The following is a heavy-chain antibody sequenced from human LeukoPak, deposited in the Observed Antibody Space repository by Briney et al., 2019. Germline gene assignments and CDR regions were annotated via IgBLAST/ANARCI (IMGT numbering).Heavy chain of an antibody. CDR2: IFPGDSDT. D-gene: IGHD5-12*01. J-gene: IGHJ4*02. CDR1: GYSFTSYW. CDR3: ARRIGYSGFDY. Sequence: GESLKISCKGSGYSFTSYWVGWVRQPPGKGLEWMWIIFPGDSDTRYSPSFQGQVTISADKSISTAYLQWSSLKASDTAMYYCARRIGYSGFDYWGQGTLVTVSS. V-gene: IGHV5-51*01.